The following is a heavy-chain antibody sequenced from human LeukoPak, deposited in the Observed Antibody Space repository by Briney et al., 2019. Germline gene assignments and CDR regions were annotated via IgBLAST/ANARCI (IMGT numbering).Heavy chain of an antibody. CDR2: ISYDGSNK. CDR1: GFTFSSYA. V-gene: IGHV3-30*04. CDR3: ARDSSGGYSYGIFGY. D-gene: IGHD5-18*01. J-gene: IGHJ4*02. Sequence: GGSLRLSCAASGFTFSSYAMHWVRQAPGKGLEWVAVISYDGSNKYYADPVKGRFTISRDNSKNTLYLQMNSLRAEDTAVYYCARDSSGGYSYGIFGYWGQGTLVTVSS.